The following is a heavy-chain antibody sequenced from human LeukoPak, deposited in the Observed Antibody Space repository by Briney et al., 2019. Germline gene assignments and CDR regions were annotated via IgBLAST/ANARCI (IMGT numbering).Heavy chain of an antibody. D-gene: IGHD5-12*01. CDR1: GFTFSSYW. Sequence: GGSLRLSCAASGFTFSSYWMHWVRQAPGKGLVWVSRINNDGSSTNYADSVKGRSTISRDNAKNTLYLQMNSLRAEDTAVYYCAREATSRGYYYYMDVWGKGTTVTVSS. CDR3: AREATSRGYYYYMDV. J-gene: IGHJ6*03. V-gene: IGHV3-74*01. CDR2: INNDGSST.